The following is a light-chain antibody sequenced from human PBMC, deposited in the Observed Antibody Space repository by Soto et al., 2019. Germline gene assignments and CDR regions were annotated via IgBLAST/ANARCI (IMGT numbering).Light chain of an antibody. CDR1: QSVSSTY. J-gene: IGKJ1*01. Sequence: EIVLTQSPGTLSLSPGERATLSCRASQSVSSTYLAWYQQKPGQAPRLLIYGTSSRATGVPDRFSGSGSGTNFILTISRLEPEDFAVYYCKQYDRSPWTLGKGTKV. V-gene: IGKV3-20*01. CDR3: KQYDRSPWT. CDR2: GTS.